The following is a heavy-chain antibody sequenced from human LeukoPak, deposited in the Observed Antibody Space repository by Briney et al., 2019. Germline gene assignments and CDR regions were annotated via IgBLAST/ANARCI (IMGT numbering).Heavy chain of an antibody. V-gene: IGHV3-48*01. J-gene: IGHJ6*04. D-gene: IGHD3-10*02. CDR1: GFTFSSYS. CDR3: AELGITMIGGV. CDR2: ISSSTI. Sequence: PGGSLRLSCAASGFTFSSYSMNWVRQAPGKGLEWVSYISSSTIYYADSVKGRFTISRDNAKNSLYLQMSSLRAEDTAVYYCAELGITMIGGVWGKGTTVTISS.